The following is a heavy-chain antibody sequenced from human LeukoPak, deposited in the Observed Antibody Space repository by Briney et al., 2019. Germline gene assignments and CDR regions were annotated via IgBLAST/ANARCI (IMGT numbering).Heavy chain of an antibody. J-gene: IGHJ4*02. Sequence: GSSLRLSCSTSGFTFSNYGMHWVRQAPGKGLEWVAVMWHDGNTKYYADSVKGRFTISRDNSKNTLYLQMNSLRAEDTAMYYCANNFDYWGQGTLVTVSS. CDR2: MWHDGNTK. CDR1: GFTFSNYG. V-gene: IGHV3-33*06. CDR3: ANNFDY.